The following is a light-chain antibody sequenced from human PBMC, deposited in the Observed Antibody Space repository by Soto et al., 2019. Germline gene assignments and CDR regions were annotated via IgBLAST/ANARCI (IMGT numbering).Light chain of an antibody. V-gene: IGKV3-20*01. Sequence: IPLTQSAIALSLSPGTIATLSCSISQIISSNYLSWYQQKPGPAPRILIFGASDRATGITDRFSGSGSGTDFTLTISRLEHEDSALYYCQHNGSLPWTFGQGTKVDIK. CDR1: QIISSNY. J-gene: IGKJ1*01. CDR2: GAS. CDR3: QHNGSLPWT.